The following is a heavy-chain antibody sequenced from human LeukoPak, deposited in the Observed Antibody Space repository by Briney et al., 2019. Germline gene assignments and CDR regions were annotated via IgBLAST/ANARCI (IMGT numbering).Heavy chain of an antibody. CDR1: GFTFSSYA. Sequence: GESLKISCSASGFTFSSYAMHWVRQAPGKGLESVSGVSSNGGTTYFADSVKGRFTISRDNSKNTLYLQMSCLRAEDTAVYYCVKAPNIQYYFDYWGQGTLVTVSS. D-gene: IGHD2/OR15-2a*01. J-gene: IGHJ4*02. CDR2: VSSNGGTT. CDR3: VKAPNIQYYFDY. V-gene: IGHV3-64D*06.